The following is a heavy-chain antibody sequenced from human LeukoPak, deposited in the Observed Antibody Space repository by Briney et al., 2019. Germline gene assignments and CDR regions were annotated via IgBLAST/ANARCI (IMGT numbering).Heavy chain of an antibody. D-gene: IGHD4-17*01. J-gene: IGHJ4*02. Sequence: GGSLRLSCAASGFTFSSYAMHWVRQAPGKGLEWVAVISYDGSNKYYADSVKGRFTISRDNSKNTLYLQMNSLRAEDTAVYYCASDSNYGDYDYWGQGTLVTVSS. CDR3: ASDSNYGDYDY. CDR1: GFTFSSYA. V-gene: IGHV3-30-3*01. CDR2: ISYDGSNK.